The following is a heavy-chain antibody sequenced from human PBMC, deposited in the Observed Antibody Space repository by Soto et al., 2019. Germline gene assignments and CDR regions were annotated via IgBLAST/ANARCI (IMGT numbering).Heavy chain of an antibody. Sequence: QVQLQESGPGLVKPSQTLSLTCTVSGGSISTGGYYWSWIRQHPGRGLEWIGYIYHSGMTFSNPHPQGRVAISIDTSKNKFSLKLSSVTAADTAVYYCATVRWELHDAFDIWGQGTMVSVSS. CDR2: IYHSGMT. CDR3: ATVRWELHDAFDI. V-gene: IGHV4-31*03. D-gene: IGHD1-26*01. CDR1: GGSISTGGYY. J-gene: IGHJ3*02.